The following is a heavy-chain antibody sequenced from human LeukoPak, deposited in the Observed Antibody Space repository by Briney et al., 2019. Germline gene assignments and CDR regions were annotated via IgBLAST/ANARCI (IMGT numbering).Heavy chain of an antibody. V-gene: IGHV4-31*03. D-gene: IGHD6-13*01. CDR1: GGSISSGGYY. J-gene: IGHJ4*02. CDR2: IYYSGST. Sequence: PSETLSLTCTVSGGSISSGGYYWSWIRQHPGKGLEWIGYIYYSGSTYYNPSLKSRVTISVDRSKNQFSLKLSSVTAADTAVYYCARDSGIAAAGTGGTFDYWGQGTLVTVSS. CDR3: ARDSGIAAAGTGGTFDY.